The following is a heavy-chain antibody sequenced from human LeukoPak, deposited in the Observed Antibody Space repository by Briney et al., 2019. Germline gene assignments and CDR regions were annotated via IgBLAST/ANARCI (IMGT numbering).Heavy chain of an antibody. Sequence: GGSLRLSCAASGFTFSDDYMSWIRQAPGKGLEWGSYISSSGSTIYYADSVKGRFTISRDNAKNSLYLQMNSLRAEDTAVYYCARDLTVTTGYYYGMDVWGQGTTVTVSS. CDR3: ARDLTVTTGYYYGMDV. V-gene: IGHV3-11*01. CDR2: ISSSGSTI. CDR1: GFTFSDDY. D-gene: IGHD4-17*01. J-gene: IGHJ6*02.